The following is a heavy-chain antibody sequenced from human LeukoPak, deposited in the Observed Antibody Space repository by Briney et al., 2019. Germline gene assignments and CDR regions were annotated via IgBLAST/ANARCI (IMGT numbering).Heavy chain of an antibody. Sequence: GGSLRLSCAASGFTFNNYGMHWVRQAPGKGLEWVANIKKDGSEKYYVDSVKGRFTISRDNAKTSLYLQMISLRAEDTAVYYCARHLSGVTGYTYGRGIDYWGQGTLVTVSS. D-gene: IGHD5-18*01. CDR3: ARHLSGVTGYTYGRGIDY. CDR1: GFTFNNYG. CDR2: IKKDGSEK. J-gene: IGHJ4*02. V-gene: IGHV3-7*01.